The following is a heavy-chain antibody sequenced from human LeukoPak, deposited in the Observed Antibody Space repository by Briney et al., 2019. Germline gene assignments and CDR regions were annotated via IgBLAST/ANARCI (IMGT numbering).Heavy chain of an antibody. D-gene: IGHD3-3*01. Sequence: PGGSLRLSCVASGFTFSSYTMNWVRQAPGRGLEWVSSISGRSNYIDYIDSLRGRFTISRDNAKNSVFLQMNSLRVEDTPVYYCVRDHYVLRYLEWSQGYGMDVWGQGTTVTVSS. CDR3: VRDHYVLRYLEWSQGYGMDV. V-gene: IGHV3-21*01. CDR1: GFTFSSYT. CDR2: ISGRSNYI. J-gene: IGHJ6*02.